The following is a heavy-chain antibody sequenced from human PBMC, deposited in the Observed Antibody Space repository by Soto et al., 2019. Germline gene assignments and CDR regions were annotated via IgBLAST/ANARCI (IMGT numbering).Heavy chain of an antibody. D-gene: IGHD6-13*01. CDR3: ARGDSSPKGNWFDP. Sequence: PSETLSLTCAVSGGSISSGGYSWSWIRQPPGKGLEWIGYIYHSGSTYYNPSLKSRVTISVDRSKNQFSLKLSSVTAADMAVYYCARGDSSPKGNWFDPWGQGTLVTSPQ. CDR1: GGSISSGGYS. CDR2: IYHSGST. J-gene: IGHJ5*02. V-gene: IGHV4-30-2*01.